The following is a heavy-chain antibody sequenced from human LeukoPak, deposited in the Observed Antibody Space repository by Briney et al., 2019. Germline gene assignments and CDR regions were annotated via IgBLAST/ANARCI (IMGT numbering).Heavy chain of an antibody. V-gene: IGHV3-11*01. J-gene: IGHJ4*02. CDR3: ARDPGSGYEEHFDY. Sequence: GGSLRLSCSASGFIFSAYYMNWVRQAPGKGPEWISFISTSGTTFHYAESVRGRFTISRDNANQSLFLQMNSLRAEDTAVYYCARDPGSGYEEHFDYWGQGTLVTVSS. D-gene: IGHD5-12*01. CDR1: GFIFSAYY. CDR2: ISTSGTTF.